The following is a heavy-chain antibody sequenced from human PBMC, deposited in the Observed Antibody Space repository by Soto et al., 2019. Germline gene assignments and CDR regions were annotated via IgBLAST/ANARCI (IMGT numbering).Heavy chain of an antibody. CDR3: AHIGFSYNWGPYGLDV. J-gene: IGHJ6*02. CDR1: GLSLSTSGGG. CDR2: IYWDDDK. Sequence: QITLKESGPTLVKPTQTLTLTCTFSGLSLSTSGGGVGWIRQPPGKALEWLALIYWDDDKRYSPSLKSRLTITKDTSKNQVVLIMTIMDPVDTATYYCAHIGFSYNWGPYGLDVWCQGTTVTVSS. V-gene: IGHV2-5*02. D-gene: IGHD1-1*01.